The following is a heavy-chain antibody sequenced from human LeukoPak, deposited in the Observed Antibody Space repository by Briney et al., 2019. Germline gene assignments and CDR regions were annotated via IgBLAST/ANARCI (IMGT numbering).Heavy chain of an antibody. CDR1: GGTFSSYA. V-gene: IGHV1-69*04. Sequence: SVKVSCKASGGTFSSYAISWVRQAPGQGLEWMGRIIPILGIANYAQKFQGRVTITAGKSTSTAYMELSSLRSEDTAVYYCARGVVIVAAAGIGHCGMDVWGQGTTVTVSS. CDR2: IIPILGIA. CDR3: ARGVVIVAAAGIGHCGMDV. D-gene: IGHD2-21*01. J-gene: IGHJ6*02.